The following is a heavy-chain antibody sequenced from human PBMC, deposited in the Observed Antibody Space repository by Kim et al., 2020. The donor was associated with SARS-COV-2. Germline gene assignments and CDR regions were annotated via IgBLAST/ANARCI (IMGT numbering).Heavy chain of an antibody. V-gene: IGHV5-51*01. CDR3: ARSDDSSCYYPDY. J-gene: IGHJ4*02. D-gene: IGHD3-22*01. Sequence: YSPSFQGQVTISADMSISTAYLQWSSLKASDTAMYYCARSDDSSCYYPDYWGQGTLVTVSS.